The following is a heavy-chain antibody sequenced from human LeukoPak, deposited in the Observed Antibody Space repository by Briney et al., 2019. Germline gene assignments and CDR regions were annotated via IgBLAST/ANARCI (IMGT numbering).Heavy chain of an antibody. J-gene: IGHJ5*02. D-gene: IGHD6-13*01. V-gene: IGHV4-61*02. CDR3: ARVSSSWYWFDP. Sequence: SQTLSLTCTVSGGSISSGSYYWSWIRQPAGKGLEWIGRIYTSGSTNYNPSLKSRVTISVDTSKNQFSLKLSSVTAADTAVYYCARVSSSWYWFDPGGQGTLVTVSS. CDR2: IYTSGST. CDR1: GGSISSGSYY.